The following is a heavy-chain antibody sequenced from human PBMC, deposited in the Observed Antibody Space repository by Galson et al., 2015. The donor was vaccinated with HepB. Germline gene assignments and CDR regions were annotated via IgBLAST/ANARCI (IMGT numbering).Heavy chain of an antibody. D-gene: IGHD6-19*01. CDR3: ATDHGPYSSGWYDY. CDR2: ISGSGDST. J-gene: IGHJ4*02. Sequence: SLRLSCAASGFTFSNNAMTWVRQAPGKGLEWVSTISGSGDSTYYADPVKGRFTISRDNSKNTLHLQMNSLRAEDTAVYYCATDHGPYSSGWYDYWGQGTLVTVSS. CDR1: GFTFSNNA. V-gene: IGHV3-23*01.